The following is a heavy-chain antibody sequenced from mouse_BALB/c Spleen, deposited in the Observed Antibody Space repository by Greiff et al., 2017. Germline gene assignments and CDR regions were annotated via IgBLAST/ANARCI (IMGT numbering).Heavy chain of an antibody. CDR2: IRNKANGYTT. Sequence: DVQLVESGGGLVQPGGSLRLSCATSGFTFTDYYMSWVRQPPGKALEWLGFIRNKANGYTTEYSASVKGRFTISRDNSQSILYLQMNTLRAEDSATYYCARDLLTGTGYWGQGTTLTVSS. V-gene: IGHV7-3*02. D-gene: IGHD4-1*01. CDR3: ARDLLTGTGY. J-gene: IGHJ2*01. CDR1: GFTFTDYY.